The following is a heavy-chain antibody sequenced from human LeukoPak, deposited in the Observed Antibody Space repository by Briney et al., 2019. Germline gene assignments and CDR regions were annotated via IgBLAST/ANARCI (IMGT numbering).Heavy chain of an antibody. CDR3: AKSEPKPRPHYYDSSGYYYES. CDR2: ISGSGGST. J-gene: IGHJ4*02. CDR1: GFTFSSYA. Sequence: PGGSLRLSCAASGFTFSSYAMSWVRQAPGKGLEWVSAISGSGGSTYYADSVKGRFTISRDNSKNTLYLQMNSLRAEDTAVYYCAKSEPKPRPHYYDSSGYYYESWGQGTLVTVSS. D-gene: IGHD3-22*01. V-gene: IGHV3-23*01.